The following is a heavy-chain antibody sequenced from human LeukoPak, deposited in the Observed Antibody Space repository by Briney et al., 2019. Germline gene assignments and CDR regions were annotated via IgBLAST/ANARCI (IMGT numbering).Heavy chain of an antibody. CDR1: GFTFSSYA. Sequence: GGSLRLSCAASGFTFSSYAMSWVRQAPGKGLEWVSAISGSGGSTYYADSVKGRFTISRHNSKNTLYLQMNSLRAEDTAVYCCAKDLLGYCSSTSCREDYWGQGTLVTVSS. CDR3: AKDLLGYCSSTSCREDY. CDR2: ISGSGGST. D-gene: IGHD2-2*01. V-gene: IGHV3-23*01. J-gene: IGHJ4*02.